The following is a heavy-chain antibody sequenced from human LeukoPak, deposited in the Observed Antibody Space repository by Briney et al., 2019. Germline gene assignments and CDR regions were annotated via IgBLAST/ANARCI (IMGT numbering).Heavy chain of an antibody. CDR2: ISSSGSTI. CDR3: ASQVETYYYYGMDV. J-gene: IGHJ6*02. V-gene: IGHV3-48*03. Sequence: GGSLGLSCAASGFTFSSYEMNWVRQAPGKGLEWVSYISSSGSTIYYADSVKGRFTISRDNAKNSLYLQMNSLRAEDTAVYYCASQVETYYYYGMDVWGQGTTVTVSS. D-gene: IGHD2-2*01. CDR1: GFTFSSYE.